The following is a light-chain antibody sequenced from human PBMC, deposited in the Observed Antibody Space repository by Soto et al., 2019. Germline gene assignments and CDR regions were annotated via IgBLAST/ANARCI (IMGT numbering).Light chain of an antibody. CDR1: TSTIGTNA. Sequence: QSVLNQSASASGTPGQRVTISCSGGTSTIGTNAVYWFQLLPGTAPKLLIYYSNHRPSGISDRFSGSKSGTSASLAISGLRPEDEADDYCAAWDDTLRGYVFVTGTKVTVL. CDR3: AAWDDTLRGYV. CDR2: YSN. V-gene: IGLV1-47*01. J-gene: IGLJ1*01.